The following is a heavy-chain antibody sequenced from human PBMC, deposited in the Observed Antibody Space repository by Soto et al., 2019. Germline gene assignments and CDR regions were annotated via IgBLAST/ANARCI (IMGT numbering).Heavy chain of an antibody. CDR2: ISSTTNYI. V-gene: IGHV3-21*06. CDR1: GFTFTRYS. J-gene: IGHJ4*02. CDR3: ARGSEDLTSNFDY. Sequence: GGSLRLSCAASGFTFTRYSMNWVRQAPGKGLEWVSSISSTTNYIYYGDSMKGRFTISRDNAKNSLYLEMNSLRAEDPAVYYCARGSEDLTSNFDYWGQGTLVTVSS.